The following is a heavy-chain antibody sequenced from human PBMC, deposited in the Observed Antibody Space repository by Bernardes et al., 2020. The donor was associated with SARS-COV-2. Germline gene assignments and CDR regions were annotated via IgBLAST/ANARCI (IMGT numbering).Heavy chain of an antibody. J-gene: IGHJ4*01. V-gene: IGHV3-21*01. CDR2: ISSSSSYI. CDR1: GFTFSSYS. D-gene: IGHD4-17*01. Sequence: GGSLRLSRAASGFTFSSYSMNWVRQAPEKGLEWVSSISSSSSYIYYSDSVKGRFTISRDNAKNSLYLQMNSLRAEDTAVYYCAREDYGCLFDYCGHGTLVTVSS. CDR3: AREDYGCLFDY.